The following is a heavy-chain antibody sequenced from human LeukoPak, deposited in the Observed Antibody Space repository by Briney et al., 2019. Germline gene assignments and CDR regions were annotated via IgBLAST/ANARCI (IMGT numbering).Heavy chain of an antibody. V-gene: IGHV3-48*04. D-gene: IGHD5-18*01. CDR1: GFTFSSYS. Sequence: GGSLRLSCAASGFTFSSYSMNWVRQAPGKGLEWVSYISSSSSTIYYADSVKGRFTNSRDNAKNLLYLQMNSLRAEDTAVYYCARVDTAMVHDGFDPWGQGTLVTVSS. J-gene: IGHJ5*02. CDR3: ARVDTAMVHDGFDP. CDR2: ISSSSSTI.